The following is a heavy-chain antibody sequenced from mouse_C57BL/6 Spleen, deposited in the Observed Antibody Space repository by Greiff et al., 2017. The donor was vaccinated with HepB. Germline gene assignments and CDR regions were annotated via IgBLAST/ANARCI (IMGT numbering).Heavy chain of an antibody. V-gene: IGHV1-81*01. CDR1: GYTFTSYG. CDR2: IYPRSGNT. J-gene: IGHJ2*01. Sequence: VQLQQSGAELARPGASVKLSCKASGYTFTSYGISWVKQRTGQGLEWIGEIYPRSGNTYYNEKFKGKATLTADKSSSTAYMELRSLTSEDSAVYFCARSYCGYPHFDYWGQGTTLTVSS. D-gene: IGHD2-9*01. CDR3: ARSYCGYPHFDY.